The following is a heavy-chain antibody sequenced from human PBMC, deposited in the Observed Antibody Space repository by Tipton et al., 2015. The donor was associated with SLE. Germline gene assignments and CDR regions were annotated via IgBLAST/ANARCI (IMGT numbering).Heavy chain of an antibody. CDR2: VYYTGNT. CDR3: ARAGAGYYYYYYMDV. V-gene: IGHV4-39*07. Sequence: GLVKPSETLSLTCALSGDSISSSSYYWGWIRQPPGKGLEWVGTVYYTGNTFYNPSLKSRVTISVDTSKNQFSLKLSSVTAADTAVYYCARAGAGYYYYYYMDVWGKGTTVTVSS. J-gene: IGHJ6*03. CDR1: GDSISSSSYY.